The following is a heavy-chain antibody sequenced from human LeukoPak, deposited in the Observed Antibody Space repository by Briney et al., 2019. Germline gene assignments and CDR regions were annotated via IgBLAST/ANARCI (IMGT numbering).Heavy chain of an antibody. D-gene: IGHD1-26*01. V-gene: IGHV4-59*01. CDR1: GGSISSYY. CDR3: ASWSGSYWGNYYYGMDV. J-gene: IGHJ6*02. CDR2: IYYSGST. Sequence: SETLPLTCTVSGGSISSYYWSWIRQPPGKGLEWIGYIYYSGSTNYNPSLKSRVTISVDTSKNQFSLKLSSVTAADTAVYYCASWSGSYWGNYYYGMDVWGQGTTVTVSS.